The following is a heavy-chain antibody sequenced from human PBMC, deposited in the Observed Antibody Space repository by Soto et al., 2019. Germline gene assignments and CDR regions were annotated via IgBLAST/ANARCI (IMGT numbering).Heavy chain of an antibody. V-gene: IGHV3-23*01. CDR3: AKGTTVTDPFDY. CDR1: GFTFNNYA. D-gene: IGHD4-17*01. J-gene: IGHJ4*02. CDR2: ISGSGGST. Sequence: GGSLRLSCAASGFTFNNYAMNWVRQAPGKGLEWVSAISGSGGSTYYADSVKGRFTISRDNSKNTLYLQMNSLRAEDTAVYYCAKGTTVTDPFDYWGQGTLVTVSS.